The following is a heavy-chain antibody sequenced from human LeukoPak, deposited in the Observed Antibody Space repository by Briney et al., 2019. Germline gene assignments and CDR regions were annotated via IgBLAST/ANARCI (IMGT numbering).Heavy chain of an antibody. CDR2: TRGSGGST. Sequence: GGSLRLSRAHSGFTFSRYAVSWVRQAPGKGLEWVSSTRGSGGSTYSADSVKGRFTISRDNSKNTLYLQMNSLRAEDTALYYCAKDRSCTNDICHGDFDYWGQGTLVTVSS. J-gene: IGHJ4*02. V-gene: IGHV3-23*01. CDR1: GFTFSRYA. CDR3: AKDRSCTNDICHGDFDY. D-gene: IGHD2-8*01.